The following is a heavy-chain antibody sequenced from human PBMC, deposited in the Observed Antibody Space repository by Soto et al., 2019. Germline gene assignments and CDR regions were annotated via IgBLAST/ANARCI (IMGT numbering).Heavy chain of an antibody. J-gene: IGHJ5*02. V-gene: IGHV4-4*01. D-gene: IGHD6-19*01. CDR2: TFQSGST. CDR3: ARGRGRYSSGWSWFDP. Sequence: LSLTCGVSGGTIRSPDWWTWVRQPPGKGLEWIGETFQSGSTNYTPSLESRVTISVDKSKNQFSLTLTSVTAADTAVYFCARGRGRYSSGWSWFDPWGQGILVTVSS. CDR1: GGTIRSPDW.